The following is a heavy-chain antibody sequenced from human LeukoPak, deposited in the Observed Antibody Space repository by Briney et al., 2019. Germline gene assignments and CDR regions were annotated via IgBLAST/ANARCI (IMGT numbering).Heavy chain of an antibody. D-gene: IGHD3-9*01. Sequence: GRSLRLSCAASGFTFSSYAMSWVRQAPGKGLEWVSAISGSGGSTYYADSVKGRFTISRDNAKNSLYLQMNSPRAEDTAVYYCARGGGLYYDILTGYYFSPHAFDIWGQGTMVTVSS. CDR2: ISGSGGST. CDR1: GFTFSSYA. J-gene: IGHJ3*02. V-gene: IGHV3-23*01. CDR3: ARGGGLYYDILTGYYFSPHAFDI.